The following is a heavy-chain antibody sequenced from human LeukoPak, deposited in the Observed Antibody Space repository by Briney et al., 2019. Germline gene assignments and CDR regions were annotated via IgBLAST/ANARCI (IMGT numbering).Heavy chain of an antibody. Sequence: GGSLRLSCAASGFTFSSYGMHWVRQAPGKGLEWVAFIRYGGGNKYYADSVKGRFTISRDNSTNTMYLQMNSLRAEATAVYYYATVGERGSNYARAPLAYWGQGTPVTVSS. J-gene: IGHJ4*02. CDR2: IRYGGGNK. D-gene: IGHD3-10*01. CDR3: ATVGERGSNYARAPLAY. V-gene: IGHV3-30*02. CDR1: GFTFSSYG.